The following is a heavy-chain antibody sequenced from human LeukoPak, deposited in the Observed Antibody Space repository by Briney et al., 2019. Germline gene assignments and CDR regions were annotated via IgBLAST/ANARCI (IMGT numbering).Heavy chain of an antibody. CDR2: IYPGDSDT. D-gene: IGHD2-2*01. V-gene: IGHV5-51*03. J-gene: IGHJ4*02. CDR3: ARLVSGPGYCSSTSCYLGY. CDR1: GYSFTSYW. Sequence: GESLKISCKGSGYSFTSYWIGWVRQMPGKGLEWMGIIYPGDSDTRYSPSFQGQVTISADKSISTAYLQWSSLKASDTAMYYCARLVSGPGYCSSTSCYLGYWGQGTLVTVSS.